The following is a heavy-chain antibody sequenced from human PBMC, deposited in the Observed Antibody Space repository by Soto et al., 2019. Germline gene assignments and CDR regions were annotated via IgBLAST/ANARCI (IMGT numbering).Heavy chain of an antibody. Sequence: SETLSLTCTVSGGSISSSSYYWGWIRQPPGKGLEWIGSIYYSGSTYYNPSLKSRVTISVDTSKNQFSLKLSSVTAADTGVYYCARDIRVSISWFHIDSWGQGTPVTVSS. J-gene: IGHJ4*02. CDR3: ARDIRVSISWFHIDS. D-gene: IGHD3-10*01. CDR2: IYYSGST. CDR1: GGSISSSSYY. V-gene: IGHV4-39*02.